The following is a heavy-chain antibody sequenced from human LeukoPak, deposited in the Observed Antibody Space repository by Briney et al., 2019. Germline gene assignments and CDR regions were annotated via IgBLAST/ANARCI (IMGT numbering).Heavy chain of an antibody. D-gene: IGHD3-10*01. CDR1: GGSISSYY. CDR2: IHDSGST. CDR3: ARLYGSGSYYNGFDY. J-gene: IGHJ4*02. Sequence: PSETLSLTCTVSGGSISSYYWSWIRQPPGKGLEWIGYIHDSGSTNYNPSLKSRVTISVDTSKNQFSLKLSSVTAADTAVYYCARLYGSGSYYNGFDYWGQGTLVTVSS. V-gene: IGHV4-59*08.